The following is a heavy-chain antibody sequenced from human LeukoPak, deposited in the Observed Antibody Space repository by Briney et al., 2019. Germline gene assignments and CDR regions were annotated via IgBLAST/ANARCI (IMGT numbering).Heavy chain of an antibody. Sequence: ADSVKGRFTISRDNAKNSLYLQMNSLRAEDTAVYYCARDVKTVRFLEWLFTGNAFDIWGQGTMVTVSS. CDR3: ARDVKTVRFLEWLFTGNAFDI. V-gene: IGHV3-11*06. J-gene: IGHJ3*02. D-gene: IGHD3-3*01.